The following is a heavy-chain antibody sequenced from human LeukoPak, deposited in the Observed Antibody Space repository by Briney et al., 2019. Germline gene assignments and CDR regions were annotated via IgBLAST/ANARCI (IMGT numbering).Heavy chain of an antibody. CDR1: QFTFSSYA. CDR3: ATRPNSGFDY. D-gene: IGHD2-21*01. Sequence: GSLRLSCAASQFTFSSYAMTWVRQAPGKGLEWIGEINHSGSTNYNPSLKSRVTISVDTSKNQFSLKLSSVTAADTAVYYCATRPNSGFDYWGQGTLVTVSS. J-gene: IGHJ4*02. CDR2: INHSGST. V-gene: IGHV4-34*08.